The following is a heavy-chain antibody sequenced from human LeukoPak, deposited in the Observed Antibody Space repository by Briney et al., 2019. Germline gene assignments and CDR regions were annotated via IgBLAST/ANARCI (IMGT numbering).Heavy chain of an antibody. Sequence: ASVKVSCKASGYTFTGYYMHWVRQAPGQGLEWMGRINPNSGGTNYAQKFQGRVTMTRDTSISTAYMELSRLRSGDTAVYYCARTPRLRSGWGAFDIWGQGTMVTVSS. CDR3: ARTPRLRSGWGAFDI. CDR1: GYTFTGYY. D-gene: IGHD6-19*01. CDR2: INPNSGGT. J-gene: IGHJ3*02. V-gene: IGHV1-2*06.